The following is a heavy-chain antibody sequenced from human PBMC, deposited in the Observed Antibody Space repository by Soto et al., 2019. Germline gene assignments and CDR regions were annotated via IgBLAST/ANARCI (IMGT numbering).Heavy chain of an antibody. CDR3: ARVYYDILTGYYADY. CDR2: ISAYNGNT. D-gene: IGHD3-9*01. Sequence: QVPLVQSGAEVKKPGASVKVSCKASGYTFTSYGISWVRQAPGQGLEWMGWISAYNGNTNYAQKLQGRVTMTTDTSTSTAYMELRSLRSDDTAVYYCARVYYDILTGYYADYWGQGTLVTVSS. CDR1: GYTFTSYG. J-gene: IGHJ4*02. V-gene: IGHV1-18*01.